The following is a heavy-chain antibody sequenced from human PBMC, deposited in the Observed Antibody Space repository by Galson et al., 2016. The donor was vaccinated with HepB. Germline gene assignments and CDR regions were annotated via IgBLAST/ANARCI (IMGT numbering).Heavy chain of an antibody. CDR2: ISFDGSNG. D-gene: IGHD4-17*01. CDR3: ARSAAGGTATTTLA. CDR1: GFDFNDSS. Sequence: SLRLSCAASGFDFNDSSMHWVRQSPGKGLEWVAGISFDGSNGYYADSVKGRFIISRDSSKKTVYLQMNSLRSKDTAVYYCARSAAGGTATTTLAWGQGILVTVSS. V-gene: IGHV3-30-3*01. J-gene: IGHJ5*02.